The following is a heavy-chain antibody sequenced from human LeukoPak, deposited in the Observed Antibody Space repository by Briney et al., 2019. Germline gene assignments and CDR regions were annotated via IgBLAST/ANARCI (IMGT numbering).Heavy chain of an antibody. V-gene: IGHV3-23*01. CDR1: GFTSINHA. CDR3: AKLAGPTVTADY. J-gene: IGHJ4*02. Sequence: GGSLRLSCAASGFTSINHAMSWVRQAPGKGLEWVSSITGIGGNTYYAASVRGRFTISRDNSKNTLYLQMNSLRVEDTALYYCAKLAGPTVTADYWGQGTLVTVSS. D-gene: IGHD4-17*01. CDR2: ITGIGGNT.